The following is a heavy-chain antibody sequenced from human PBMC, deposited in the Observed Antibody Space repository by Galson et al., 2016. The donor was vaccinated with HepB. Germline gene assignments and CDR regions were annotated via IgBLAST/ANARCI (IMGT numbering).Heavy chain of an antibody. D-gene: IGHD3-9*01. Sequence: SLRLSCAASGFTFSSYGMHWVRQAPGKGLEWVAVISYDGSNKYYADSVKGRFTITRDNSKTSLFLQMNRLRGEDTAVSYCAKDALLFGYYNGGIDFWGQGTLVTVSS. CDR1: GFTFSSYG. J-gene: IGHJ4*02. CDR2: ISYDGSNK. V-gene: IGHV3-30*18. CDR3: AKDALLFGYYNGGIDF.